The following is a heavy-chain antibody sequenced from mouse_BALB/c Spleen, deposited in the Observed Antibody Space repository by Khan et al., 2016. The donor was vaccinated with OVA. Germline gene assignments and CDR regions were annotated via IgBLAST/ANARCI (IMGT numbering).Heavy chain of an antibody. CDR3: ARTGGTYDGYFGYFDV. J-gene: IGHJ1*01. Sequence: QVQLQQPGAELARPGASVKLSCKASGYTFTSYWMQWVKQRPGQGLEWIGAIYPGIGDTRYTQKFRGKATLTADKSSTTAYMQLSSLASEASAVYYCARTGGTYDGYFGYFDVWGAGTTVTVSS. CDR2: IYPGIGDT. CDR1: GYTFTSYW. D-gene: IGHD2-3*01. V-gene: IGHV1-87*01.